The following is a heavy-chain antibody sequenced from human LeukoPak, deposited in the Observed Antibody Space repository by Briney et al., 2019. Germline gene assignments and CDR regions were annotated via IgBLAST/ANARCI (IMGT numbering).Heavy chain of an antibody. J-gene: IGHJ1*01. CDR3: VKSSGGNYLN. Sequence: GGSLRLSCSASGFTFSSNAMHWVRQAPGKGLEYVSAITSSGGSTYYADSVKGRFTISRDNAKNTLYLQMSSLRAEDTAVYYCVKSSGGNYLNWGQGALVTVCS. D-gene: IGHD3-22*01. V-gene: IGHV3-64D*09. CDR1: GFTFSSNA. CDR2: ITSSGGST.